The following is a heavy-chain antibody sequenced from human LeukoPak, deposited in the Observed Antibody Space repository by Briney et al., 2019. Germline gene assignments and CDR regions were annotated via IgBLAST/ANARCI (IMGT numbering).Heavy chain of an antibody. J-gene: IGHJ4*02. V-gene: IGHV3-49*04. CDR2: IRSNAYGGTT. CDR1: GFTFGDHA. Sequence: GGSLRLSCTTSGFTFGDHAMNWVRQAPGKGLEWVGFIRSNAYGGTTEYAASVKGRFTISRDDSKNIAYLQMNSLKTEDTAVYFCTRYRGYFDNWGQGTLVTVSS. CDR3: TRYRGYFDN. D-gene: IGHD3-10*01.